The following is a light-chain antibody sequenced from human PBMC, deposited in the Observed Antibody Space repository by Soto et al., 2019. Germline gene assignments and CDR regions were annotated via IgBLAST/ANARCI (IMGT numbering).Light chain of an antibody. CDR1: QTFGSSY. J-gene: IGKJ5*01. CDR3: QQFGSSLIT. V-gene: IGKV3-20*01. CDR2: ATS. Sequence: EIVLTQSPGTLSLSPGERATLSCRASQTFGSSYLAWYQQKPGQAPRLLIYATSRRATGVPDRFSGSGSGTDFTLTISRLEPEDFAVYFCQQFGSSLITFGQGTRLAIK.